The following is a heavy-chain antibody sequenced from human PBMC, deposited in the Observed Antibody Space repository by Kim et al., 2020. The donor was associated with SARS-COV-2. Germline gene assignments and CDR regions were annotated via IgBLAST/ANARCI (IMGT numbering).Heavy chain of an antibody. Sequence: GGSLRLSCAASGFTFSSYAMHWVRQAPGKGLEWVAVISYDGSNKYYADSVKGRFTISRDNSKNTLYLQMNSLRAEDTAVYYCAREDDFRDAFDIWGQGTMVTVSS. CDR1: GFTFSSYA. CDR2: ISYDGSNK. D-gene: IGHD3-3*01. V-gene: IGHV3-30-3*01. J-gene: IGHJ3*02. CDR3: AREDDFRDAFDI.